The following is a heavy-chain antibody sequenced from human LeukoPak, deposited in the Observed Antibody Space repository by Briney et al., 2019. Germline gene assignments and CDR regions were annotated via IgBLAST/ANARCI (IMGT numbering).Heavy chain of an antibody. CDR3: ATDRRGSNDY. V-gene: IGHV3-7*01. J-gene: IGHJ4*02. CDR1: GFTFSSYW. CDR2: MRQDGNEK. D-gene: IGHD3-10*01. Sequence: GGSLRLSCVASGFTFSSYWMTWVRQAPGKGLEWVANMRQDGNEKYYVDSVRGRFTISRDNAKNSLYLQMDSLRAEDTAVYYCATDRRGSNDYWGQGTLVTVSS.